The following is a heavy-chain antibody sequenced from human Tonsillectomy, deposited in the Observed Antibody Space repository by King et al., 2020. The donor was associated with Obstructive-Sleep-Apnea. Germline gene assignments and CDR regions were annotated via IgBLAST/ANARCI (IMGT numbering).Heavy chain of an antibody. CDR2: IKHDGSEK. V-gene: IGHV3-7*01. J-gene: IGHJ3*01. CDR1: GFSFSSYW. Sequence: VQLVESGGGLVQPGGSLRLSCAASGFSFSSYWMNWVRQAPGKGLEWVANIKHDGSEKNYVDSVQGRFTISRDNAKNSLYLQMNSLRAEDTAVYYCEAGIVDAFDVCGQGTMVTVSS. D-gene: IGHD6-19*01. CDR3: EAGIVDAFDV.